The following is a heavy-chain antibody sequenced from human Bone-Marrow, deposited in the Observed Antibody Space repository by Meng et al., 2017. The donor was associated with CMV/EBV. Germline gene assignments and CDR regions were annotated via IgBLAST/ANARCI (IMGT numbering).Heavy chain of an antibody. CDR2: INWDGRRT. D-gene: IGHD3-3*01. V-gene: IGHV3-20*04. CDR3: ARIYYDFWSGYHALTADY. J-gene: IGHJ4*02. Sequence: GGSLRLSCAASGFTFDDYGMSWVRQVPGKGLEWVSGINWDGRRTAYADSVKGRFTISRDNAKNSLYLQMNSLRAEDTAVYYCARIYYDFWSGYHALTADYWGQGTLVTVSS. CDR1: GFTFDDYG.